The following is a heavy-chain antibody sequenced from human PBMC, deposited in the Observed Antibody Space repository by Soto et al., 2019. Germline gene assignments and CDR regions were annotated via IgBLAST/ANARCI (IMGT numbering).Heavy chain of an antibody. D-gene: IGHD4-17*01. CDR3: ARRRKDYGDYYYGMDV. Sequence: ASVKVSCKASGYTFTSYYMHWVRQAPGQGLEWMGIINPSSGSTDYAQKLQGRVTMTTNTSISTAYMELSSLRSEDTAVYYCARRRKDYGDYYYGMDVWGQGTTVTVSS. J-gene: IGHJ6*02. CDR2: INPSSGST. CDR1: GYTFTSYY. V-gene: IGHV1-46*01.